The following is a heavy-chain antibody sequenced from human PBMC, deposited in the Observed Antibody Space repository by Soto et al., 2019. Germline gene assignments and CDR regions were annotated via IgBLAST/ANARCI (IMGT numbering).Heavy chain of an antibody. CDR1: GFTFSSYW. D-gene: IGHD6-19*01. Sequence: EVQLVESGGGLVQPGGSLRLSCAASGFTFSSYWMHWVRQAPGKGLVWVSRINSDGSSTSYADSVKGRFTISRDNAKNTLYLQMNSLRAEDTAVYYCASPYMYSSGLYFYGMDVWGQGTTVTVSS. V-gene: IGHV3-74*01. J-gene: IGHJ6*02. CDR3: ASPYMYSSGLYFYGMDV. CDR2: INSDGSST.